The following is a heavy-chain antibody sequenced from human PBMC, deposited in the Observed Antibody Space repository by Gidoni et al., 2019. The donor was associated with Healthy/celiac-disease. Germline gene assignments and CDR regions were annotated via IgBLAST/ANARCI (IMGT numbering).Heavy chain of an antibody. V-gene: IGHV3-9*01. CDR1: GFTFDDYA. D-gene: IGHD6-19*01. J-gene: IGHJ4*02. CDR2: ISWNSGSI. CDR3: AKGTSIAVAGTDFDY. Sequence: EVQLVESGGGLVQHGRSLRLSCAASGFTFDDYAMHWVRQAPGKGLEWVSGISWNSGSIGYADSVKGRFTISRDNAKNSLYLQMNSLRAEDTALYYCAKGTSIAVAGTDFDYWGQGTLVTVSS.